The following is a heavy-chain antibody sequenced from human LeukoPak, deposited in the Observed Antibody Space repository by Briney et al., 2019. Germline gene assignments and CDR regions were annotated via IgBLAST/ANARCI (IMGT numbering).Heavy chain of an antibody. D-gene: IGHD1-26*01. CDR2: VNPIGGTT. V-gene: IGHV1-46*01. CDR3: ARPSDYSGSYYYFEY. CDR1: GGTFSSYA. J-gene: IGHJ4*02. Sequence: ASVKVSCKASGGTFSSYAISWVRQAPGRGLEWMGIVNPIGGTTSYAQKFQGRVTMTRDTSTSTVYMELSSLRSEDTAVYYCARPSDYSGSYYYFEYWGQGTLVTVSS.